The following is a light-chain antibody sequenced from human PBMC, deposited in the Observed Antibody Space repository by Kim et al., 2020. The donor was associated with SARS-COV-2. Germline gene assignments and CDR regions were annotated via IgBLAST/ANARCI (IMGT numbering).Light chain of an antibody. CDR2: QDS. CDR3: QAWDSSTYV. Sequence: VSPGQTARITCSGNKLGDKYACCYQQKPGQSPVLVIYQDSKRPSGIPERFSGSNSGNTATLTISGTQAMDEADYYCQAWDSSTYVFGTGTKVTVL. CDR1: KLGDKY. V-gene: IGLV3-1*01. J-gene: IGLJ1*01.